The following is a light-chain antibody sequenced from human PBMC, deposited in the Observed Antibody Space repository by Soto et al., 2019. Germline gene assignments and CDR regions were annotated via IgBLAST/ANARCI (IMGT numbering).Light chain of an antibody. Sequence: QPVLTQSPPASASPGASVNLTCTLINGHNTYAVAWHQQQPGKGPRYLMKVNSDGSHIKGDGTPDRFSGSRSGADWYLIISSLRSEDEADYYCQTWGTDVVFGGGTKLTVL. CDR2: VNSDGSH. V-gene: IGLV4-69*01. J-gene: IGLJ2*01. CDR1: NGHNTYA. CDR3: QTWGTDVV.